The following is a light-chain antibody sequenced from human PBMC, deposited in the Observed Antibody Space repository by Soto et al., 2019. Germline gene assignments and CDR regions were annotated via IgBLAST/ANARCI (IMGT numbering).Light chain of an antibody. CDR2: GAS. CDR1: QSVSSSY. CDR3: QQYGGSWGFT. Sequence: EIVLKQSPGTLSLSPGERATLSCRASQSVSSSYLAWYQQKPGQAPRLLIYGASGRATGIPDRFSGSGSGTDFTLTISRLEPEDFAVNYCQQYGGSWGFTFGPGTKVDIK. J-gene: IGKJ3*01. V-gene: IGKV3-20*01.